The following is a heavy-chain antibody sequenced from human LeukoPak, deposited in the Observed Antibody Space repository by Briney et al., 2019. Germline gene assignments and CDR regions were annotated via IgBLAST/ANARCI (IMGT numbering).Heavy chain of an antibody. CDR1: GSTFSGST. CDR3: SRRPKDYYYGMDV. Sequence: GGSLRLSCAASGSTFSGSTVHWVRQASGKGLEWVGRIRSKGDNYATAYAASVQGRFTLSRDDSKSTTYRQMNSLKTEDTAVYYCSRRPKDYYYGMDVWGQGTTVTVSS. J-gene: IGHJ6*02. V-gene: IGHV3-73*01. CDR2: IRSKGDNYAT.